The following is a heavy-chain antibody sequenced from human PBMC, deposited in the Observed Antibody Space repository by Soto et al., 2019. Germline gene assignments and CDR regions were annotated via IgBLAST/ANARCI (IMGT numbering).Heavy chain of an antibody. V-gene: IGHV4-31*03. CDR3: ARDNYYTGSGYYPSSAEYFQH. Sequence: PSETLSLTCTVSGGAIVSGGYCCICIRQYPWKGLELIGYISYSGSTYYNPSLKSRITISVDTSKNQFFLKLRSVTAADTAVYYCARDNYYTGSGYYPSSAEYFQHWGQGTLVTAPQ. J-gene: IGHJ1*01. CDR2: ISYSGST. CDR1: GGAIVSGGYC. D-gene: IGHD3-22*01.